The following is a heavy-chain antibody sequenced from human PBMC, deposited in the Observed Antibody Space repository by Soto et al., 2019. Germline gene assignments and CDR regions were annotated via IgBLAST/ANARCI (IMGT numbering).Heavy chain of an antibody. CDR3: ARETHYYDSSGYPLSNAFDT. J-gene: IGHJ3*02. CDR2: ISAYNGNT. D-gene: IGHD3-22*01. V-gene: IGHV1-18*04. CDR1: GYTFTSYG. Sequence: ASVKVSCKASGYTFTSYGISWVRQAPGQGLEWMGWISAYNGNTNYAQKLQGRVTMTTDTSTSTAYMELRSLRSDDTAVYYCARETHYYDSSGYPLSNAFDTWGQGTMVTVSS.